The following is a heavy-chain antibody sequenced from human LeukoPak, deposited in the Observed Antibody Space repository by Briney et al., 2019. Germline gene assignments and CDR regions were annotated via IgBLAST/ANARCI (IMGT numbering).Heavy chain of an antibody. CDR1: GYTFTNYG. CDR2: ISAYNGNT. J-gene: IGHJ1*01. CDR3: ARDDYYKSKYFQH. D-gene: IGHD3-10*01. Sequence: ASVTVSCKACGYTFTNYGISWVRQAGGQGLEGRGWISAYNGNTNYAQKLQGRVTMTTYTSTSTAYMELMSLRSDDTAAYYCARDDYYKSKYFQHWGQGTLVTVSS. V-gene: IGHV1-18*04.